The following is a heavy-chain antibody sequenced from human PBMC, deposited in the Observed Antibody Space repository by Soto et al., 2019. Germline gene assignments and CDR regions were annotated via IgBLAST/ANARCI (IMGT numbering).Heavy chain of an antibody. CDR3: ATSSSGWQTDY. V-gene: IGHV4-59*01. CDR2: IYYSGST. Sequence: TSETLSLTCAVYGGSISSYYWSWIRQPPGKGLEWIGYIYYSGSTNYNPSLKSRVTISVDTSKNQFSLKLSSVTAADTAVYYCATSSSGWQTDYWGQGTLVTVSS. D-gene: IGHD6-19*01. CDR1: GGSISSYY. J-gene: IGHJ4*02.